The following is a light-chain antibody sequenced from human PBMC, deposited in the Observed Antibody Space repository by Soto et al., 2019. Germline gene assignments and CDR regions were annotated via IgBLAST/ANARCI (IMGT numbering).Light chain of an antibody. Sequence: EIVMTQSPVTLSVSPGERATLSCRASQSFRGLLAWYQQKPGQAPRILIYDAYNRDTGIPPRFSGSGSGTDFTLTLSSLEPEDSAVYYCQQRHMWPITFGQGTRLEIK. J-gene: IGKJ5*01. CDR3: QQRHMWPIT. V-gene: IGKV3-11*01. CDR2: DAY. CDR1: QSFRGL.